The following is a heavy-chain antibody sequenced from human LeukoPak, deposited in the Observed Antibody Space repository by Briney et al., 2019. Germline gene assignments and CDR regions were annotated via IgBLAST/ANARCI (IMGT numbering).Heavy chain of an antibody. J-gene: IGHJ4*02. CDR2: ISYDGSNK. CDR3: AKSGMEDTAMVTTWVDIDY. CDR1: GFTFSSYG. Sequence: GGSLRPSCAASGFTFSSYGMHWVRQAPGKGLEWVAVISYDGSNKYYADSVKGRFTISRDNSKNTLYLQMNSLRAEDTAVYYCAKSGMEDTAMVTTWVDIDYWGQGTLVTASS. D-gene: IGHD5-18*01. V-gene: IGHV3-30*18.